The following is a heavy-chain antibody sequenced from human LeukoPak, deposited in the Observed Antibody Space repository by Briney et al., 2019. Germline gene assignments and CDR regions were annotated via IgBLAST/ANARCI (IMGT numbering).Heavy chain of an antibody. J-gene: IGHJ4*02. CDR1: GGSIITSSYY. V-gene: IGHV4-39*07. CDR2: IYYTGGT. CDR3: AGSSTVTYFDY. Sequence: SETLSLTCTVSGGSIITSSYYWGWIRQPPGKGLQWIGNIYYTGGTHYNPSLKSRVTISVDTSKNQFSLKLSSVTAADTAVYYCAGSSTVTYFDYWGQGTLVTVSS. D-gene: IGHD4-17*01.